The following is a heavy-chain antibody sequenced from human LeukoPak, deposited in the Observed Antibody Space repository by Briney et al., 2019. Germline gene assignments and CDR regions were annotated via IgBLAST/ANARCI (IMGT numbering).Heavy chain of an antibody. CDR2: IYYSGST. Sequence: PSETLSLTCTVSGGSISSSSYYWGWIRQPPGKGLEWIGSIYYSGSTYYNPSLKGRVTISVDTSKNQFSLKLSSVTAADTAVYYCADYDFWSGFYYMDVWGKGTTVTVSS. J-gene: IGHJ6*03. D-gene: IGHD3-3*01. CDR1: GGSISSSSYY. CDR3: ADYDFWSGFYYMDV. V-gene: IGHV4-39*01.